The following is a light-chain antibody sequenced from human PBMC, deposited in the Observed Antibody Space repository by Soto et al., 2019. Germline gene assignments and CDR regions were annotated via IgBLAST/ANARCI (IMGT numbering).Light chain of an antibody. CDR1: SSNIGDNY. J-gene: IGLJ2*01. V-gene: IGLV1-51*01. Sequence: QSVLTQPPAVSAAPGQKGTISCSGSSSNIGDNYVSWYQQLPGTAPKVIISDNHKRPSGIPDRFSGSKSGTSATLGITGLQAGEEGDYYCATWDSRLRALLFGGGTKLTVL. CDR2: DNH. CDR3: ATWDSRLRALL.